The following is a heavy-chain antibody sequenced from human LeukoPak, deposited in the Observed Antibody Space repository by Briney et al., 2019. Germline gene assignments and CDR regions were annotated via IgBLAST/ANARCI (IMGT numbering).Heavy chain of an antibody. D-gene: IGHD3-22*01. CDR1: GFTFSSYW. CDR3: ARGPHYYDGSGYNYRLDY. J-gene: IGHJ4*02. CDR2: IKQDGSEK. Sequence: PGGSLRLSCAASGFTFSSYWMSWVRQAPGKGLEWVANIKQDGSEKYYVDSVKGRFTISRDNAKNSLYLQMNSLRAEDTAVYYCARGPHYYDGSGYNYRLDYWGQGTLVTVSS. V-gene: IGHV3-7*02.